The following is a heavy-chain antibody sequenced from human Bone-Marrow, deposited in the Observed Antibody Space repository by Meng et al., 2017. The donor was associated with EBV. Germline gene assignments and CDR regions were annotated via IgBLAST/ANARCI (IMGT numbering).Heavy chain of an antibody. J-gene: IGHJ4*02. CDR1: GGTFRSDA. Sequence: QAPWVESGAEGKKPGSSVKVSCKTSGGTFRSDAISWVRQAPGQGLEWMGGLIPMSDAPHYAQKFQGRVTITADESTSTHYMDLSGLRSEDTAVYYCASVSGRGFTPDYWGQGTLVTVSS. CDR3: ASVSGRGFTPDY. D-gene: IGHD3-10*01. V-gene: IGHV1-69*01. CDR2: LIPMSDAP.